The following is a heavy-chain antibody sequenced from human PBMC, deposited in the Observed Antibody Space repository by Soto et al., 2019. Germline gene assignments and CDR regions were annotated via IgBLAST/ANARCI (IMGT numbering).Heavy chain of an antibody. J-gene: IGHJ4*01. V-gene: IGHV3-43*01. CDR1: GFTFDDYT. Sequence: EVQLVESGGVVVQPGGSLRLSCAASGFTFDDYTMHWVRQAPGKGLEWVSLISWDGGSTYYADSVKGRFTISRDNSKDSLYLEMYSLRTEDPALYYCAKEFGSGYYYVDWGQGTLVTVSS. D-gene: IGHD3-22*01. CDR2: ISWDGGST. CDR3: AKEFGSGYYYVD.